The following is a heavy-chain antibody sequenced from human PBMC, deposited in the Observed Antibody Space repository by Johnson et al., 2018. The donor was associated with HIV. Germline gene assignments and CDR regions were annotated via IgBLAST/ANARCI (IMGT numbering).Heavy chain of an antibody. D-gene: IGHD1-26*01. Sequence: VQLVESGGGLVKPGGSLRLSCAASGFTFSNAWMSWVRQAPGKGLEWVGRIKSKTDGGTTDYAAPVKGRFTISRDDSKNTLYLQMNSLKTEDTAVYYCAKDRGSPGIPAAFDIWGQGTMVTVSS. J-gene: IGHJ3*02. CDR2: IKSKTDGGTT. CDR3: AKDRGSPGIPAAFDI. CDR1: GFTFSNAW. V-gene: IGHV3-15*01.